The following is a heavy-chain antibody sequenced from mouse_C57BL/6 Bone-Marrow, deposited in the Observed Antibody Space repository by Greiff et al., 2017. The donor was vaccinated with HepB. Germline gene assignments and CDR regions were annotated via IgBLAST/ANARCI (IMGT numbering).Heavy chain of an antibody. V-gene: IGHV1-18*01. CDR2: INPNNGGT. CDR1: GYTFTDYN. Sequence: EVKLQQSGPELVKPGASVKIPCKASGYTFTDYNMDWVKQSHGKSLEWIGDINPNNGGTIYNQKFKGKATLTVDKSSSTAYMELRSLTSEDTAVYYCARWDYGSSLFAYWGQGTLVTVSA. D-gene: IGHD1-1*01. CDR3: ARWDYGSSLFAY. J-gene: IGHJ3*01.